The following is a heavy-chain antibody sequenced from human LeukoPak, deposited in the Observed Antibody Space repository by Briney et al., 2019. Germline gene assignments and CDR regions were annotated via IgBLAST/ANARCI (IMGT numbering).Heavy chain of an antibody. J-gene: IGHJ6*02. Sequence: SETLSLTCTVSGGSISSYYWSWIRQPPGKGLEWIGYIYYSGSTNYNPSLKSRVTISVDTSKNQFSLRLSSVTAADTAVYYCARVGYSSSWYEYYHYGMDVWGQGTTVTVSS. CDR1: GGSISSYY. CDR2: IYYSGST. D-gene: IGHD6-13*01. CDR3: ARVGYSSSWYEYYHYGMDV. V-gene: IGHV4-59*01.